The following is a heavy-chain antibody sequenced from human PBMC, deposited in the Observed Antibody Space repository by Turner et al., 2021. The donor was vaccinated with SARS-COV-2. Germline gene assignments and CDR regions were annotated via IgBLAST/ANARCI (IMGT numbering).Heavy chain of an antibody. J-gene: IGHJ2*01. CDR1: GGSISSSSYY. CDR3: ATPSVSYDSSGYFHFDL. D-gene: IGHD3-22*01. V-gene: IGHV4-39*01. CDR2: IYYSGST. Sequence: QLQLQESGPGLVQPSETLSLTCTVSGGSISSSSYYWGWIRQPPGKGLEWIGSIYYSGSTYYNPSLKSRVTISVDTSKNQFSLKLSSVTAADTAVYYCATPSVSYDSSGYFHFDLWGRGTLVTVSS.